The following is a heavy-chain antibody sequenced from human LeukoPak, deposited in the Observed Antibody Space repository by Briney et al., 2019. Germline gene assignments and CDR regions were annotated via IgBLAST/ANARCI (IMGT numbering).Heavy chain of an antibody. CDR2: IYYSGST. D-gene: IGHD2-2*02. V-gene: IGHV4-39*01. CDR3: ASRIVVVPAAIEGDAFDI. Sequence: GWIRQPPGKGLEWIGSIYYSGSTYYNPSLKSRVTISVDTSKNQFSLKLSSVTAADTAVYYCASRIVVVPAAIEGDAFDIWGQGTMVTVSS. J-gene: IGHJ3*02.